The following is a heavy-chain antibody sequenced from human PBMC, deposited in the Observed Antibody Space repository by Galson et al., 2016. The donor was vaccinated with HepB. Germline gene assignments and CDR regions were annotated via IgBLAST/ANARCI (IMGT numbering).Heavy chain of an antibody. Sequence: SLRLSCAASGFTFSNYWMSWVRQAPGEGLEWLVNIKQDGTQKDYVGSVKGRFTISRDNAKNSLYLQMNSLSVEDTAVYYCAREGKGGFDIRGQGTMVTVSS. V-gene: IGHV3-7*01. J-gene: IGHJ3*02. CDR3: AREGKGGFDI. D-gene: IGHD2-15*01. CDR1: GFTFSNYW. CDR2: IKQDGTQK.